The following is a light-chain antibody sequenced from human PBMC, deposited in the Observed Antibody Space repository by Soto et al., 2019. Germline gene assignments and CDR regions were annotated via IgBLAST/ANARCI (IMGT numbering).Light chain of an antibody. Sequence: DIVMTQSPDSLAVSLGERATINCKSSQSVLYSSNNKNYLAWYQQKPGQPPKLVIYWASTRESGVPDRFSGSGSGTGFTLTISSLQAEDVAVYYCQHYHGWPITFGQGTRLEIK. CDR1: QSVLYSSNNKNY. V-gene: IGKV4-1*01. J-gene: IGKJ5*01. CDR3: QHYHGWPIT. CDR2: WAS.